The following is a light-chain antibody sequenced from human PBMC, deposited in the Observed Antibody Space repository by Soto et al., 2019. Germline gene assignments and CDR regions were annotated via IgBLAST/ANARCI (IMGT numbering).Light chain of an antibody. J-gene: IGLJ3*02. V-gene: IGLV1-44*01. CDR1: SSNIGSNS. Sequence: QSVLSQPPSVSGTPGQTVTISCSGSSSNIGSNSVQWYQQVPGAAPKLLIHTNNQRPSGVPDRFSGSKSGTSASLAISGLQSEDEADYYCTVWDEILRGWLFGGGTKLTVL. CDR2: TNN. CDR3: TVWDEILRGWL.